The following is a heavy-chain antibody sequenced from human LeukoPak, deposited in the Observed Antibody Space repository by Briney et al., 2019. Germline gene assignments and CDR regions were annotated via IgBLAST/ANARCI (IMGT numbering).Heavy chain of an antibody. J-gene: IGHJ5*02. V-gene: IGHV1-2*02. D-gene: IGHD6-13*01. CDR1: GYTFIGYY. CDR3: ARGADSSSLSSARFRFDP. Sequence: ASVKVSCKASGYTFIGYYMHWVRQAPGQGLEWMGWINPNSGGTNYAQKFQGRVTMTRDTSISAAYMELSRLRSDDTAVYYCARGADSSSLSSARFRFDPWGQGTLVTVSS. CDR2: INPNSGGT.